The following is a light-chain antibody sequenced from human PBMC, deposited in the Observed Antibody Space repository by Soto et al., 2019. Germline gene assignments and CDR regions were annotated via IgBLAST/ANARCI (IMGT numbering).Light chain of an antibody. CDR3: SSYAGGNNLI. J-gene: IGLJ1*01. Sequence: ALTQPPSASGSPGQSVTISCTGTSSDVGGYNYVSWYQQHPGKAPKLMIYEVSKRPSGVPDRFSGSKSGNTASLTVSGLQAEDEADYYCSSYAGGNNLIFGTGTKVTVL. CDR1: SSDVGGYNY. V-gene: IGLV2-8*01. CDR2: EVS.